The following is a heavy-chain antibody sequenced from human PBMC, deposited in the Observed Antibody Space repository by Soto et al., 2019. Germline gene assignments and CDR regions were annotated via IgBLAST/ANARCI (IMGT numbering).Heavy chain of an antibody. Sequence: SETLSLTCTVSGGSISSYCWSWIRQPPGKGMEWIGYIYYNGSTNYNPSLKSRVTISVDTSKNQFSLKLSSVTAADTAVYYCARDRPARASGYPLSPPYYYYVMDVWGQGTTVTVSS. V-gene: IGHV4-59*01. J-gene: IGHJ6*02. CDR2: IYYNGST. CDR1: GGSISSYC. CDR3: ARDRPARASGYPLSPPYYYYVMDV. D-gene: IGHD5-12*01.